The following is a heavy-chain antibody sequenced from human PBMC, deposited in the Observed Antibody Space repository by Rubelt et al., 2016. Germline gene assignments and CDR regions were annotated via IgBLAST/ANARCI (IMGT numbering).Heavy chain of an antibody. CDR3: ARLDYRNYVFFDY. V-gene: IGHV4-34*01. CDR2: IHPSGST. D-gene: IGHD4-11*01. Sequence: QVQLQQWGAGLLKPSETLSLTCAVYGGSFSGYYCTWIRQPPGKGLEWIGEIHPSGSTNYNPSLKSRVTISADTSKNQLSRRLTAVTAADTAVYYCARLDYRNYVFFDYWGQGTLVTVSS. CDR1: GGSFSGYY. J-gene: IGHJ4*02.